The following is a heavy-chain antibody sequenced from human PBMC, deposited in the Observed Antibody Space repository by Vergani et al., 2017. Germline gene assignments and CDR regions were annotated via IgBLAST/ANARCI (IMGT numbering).Heavy chain of an antibody. CDR3: ARDGDFWSAYFSSTNWFDP. CDR2: IWYDGSKK. Sequence: QVQLVESGGGVVQPGRSLRLSCAASGFTFSTYGMHWVRQAPGKGLEWVVVIWYDGSKKYYGDSVKGRFTISRDNSKNTLYLQMNSLSAEDTAVYYCARDGDFWSAYFSSTNWFDPWGQGTLVIVS. J-gene: IGHJ5*02. D-gene: IGHD3-3*01. CDR1: GFTFSTYG. V-gene: IGHV3-33*01.